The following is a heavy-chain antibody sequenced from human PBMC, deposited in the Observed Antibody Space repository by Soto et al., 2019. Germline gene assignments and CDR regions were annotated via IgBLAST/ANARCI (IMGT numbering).Heavy chain of an antibody. CDR2: ISAYNGNT. J-gene: IGHJ6*02. CDR1: GYTFTSYG. V-gene: IGHV1-18*01. D-gene: IGHD3-3*01. Sequence: QVQLVQSGAEVKKPGASVKVSCKASGYTFTSYGISWVRQAPGQGLEWMGWISAYNGNTNYAQKLQGRVTMTTETSTSTAYMELRSLRSDDTAVYYCARDYDFWSGFGYYYYGMDVWGQGTTVTVSS. CDR3: ARDYDFWSGFGYYYYGMDV.